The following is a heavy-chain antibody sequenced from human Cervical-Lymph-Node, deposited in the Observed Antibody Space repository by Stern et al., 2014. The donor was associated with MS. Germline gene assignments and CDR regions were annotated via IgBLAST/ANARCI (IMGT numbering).Heavy chain of an antibody. CDR3: ARVTEFLRFFYPDY. CDR2: ISYSGNT. V-gene: IGHV4-31*03. D-gene: IGHD3-3*01. CDR1: GGSVSSGSRY. J-gene: IGHJ4*02. Sequence: QVQLVESGPGLVKPSQTLSLTCTVSGGSVSSGSRYWSWIRQHPGTGLEWIGYISYSGNTYYSQSLQSRLTISMDTSKNQFSLKLRSVTATDTAIYYCARVTEFLRFFYPDYWGQGTLVTVSS.